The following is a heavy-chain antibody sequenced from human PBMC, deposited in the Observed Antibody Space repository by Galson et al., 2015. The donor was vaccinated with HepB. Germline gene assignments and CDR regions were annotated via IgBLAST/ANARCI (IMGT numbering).Heavy chain of an antibody. CDR2: IYSGGGA. Sequence: SLRLSRAASGLTVSNNYMTWVRQAPGKGLEWVSVIYSGGGAYYADSVKGRFTISRDNSKNTLYLQMNSLRAEDTAVYYCARASWGSSGYYYDWGQGTLVTVSS. D-gene: IGHD3-22*01. V-gene: IGHV3-53*01. CDR1: GLTVSNNY. CDR3: ARASWGSSGYYYD. J-gene: IGHJ4*02.